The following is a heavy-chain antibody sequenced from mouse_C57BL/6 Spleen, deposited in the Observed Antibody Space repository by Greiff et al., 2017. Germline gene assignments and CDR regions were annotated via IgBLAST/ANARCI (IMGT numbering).Heavy chain of an antibody. CDR2: IDPSDSET. J-gene: IGHJ4*01. CDR3: ARFYYYSSGHYAMDY. CDR1: GYTFTSYW. V-gene: IGHV1-52*01. Sequence: QVQLKQPGAELVRPGSSVKLSCKASGYTFTSYWMHWVKQRPIQGLEWIGNIDPSDSETHYNQKFKDKATLTVDKSSSTAYMQLSSLTSEDSAVYYCARFYYYSSGHYAMDYWGQGTSVTVSS. D-gene: IGHD1-1*01.